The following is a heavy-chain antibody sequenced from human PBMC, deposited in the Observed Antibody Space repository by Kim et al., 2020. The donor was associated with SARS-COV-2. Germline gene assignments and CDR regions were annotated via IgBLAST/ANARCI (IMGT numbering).Heavy chain of an antibody. CDR3: AKSITIFGVVIFDP. D-gene: IGHD3-3*01. V-gene: IGHV3-43D*03. J-gene: IGHJ5*02. Sequence: ADSGKGRFTISRDNSKNSLYLQMNSLRAEDTALYYCAKSITIFGVVIFDPWGQGTLVTVSS.